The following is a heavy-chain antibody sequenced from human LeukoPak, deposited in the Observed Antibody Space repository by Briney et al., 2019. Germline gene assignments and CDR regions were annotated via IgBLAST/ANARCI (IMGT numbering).Heavy chain of an antibody. D-gene: IGHD6-13*01. CDR1: GGSISSYY. CDR2: IYTSGST. V-gene: IGHV4-4*07. CDR3: ARDKAAAGIDYYYYYMDV. J-gene: IGHJ6*03. Sequence: SETLSLTCTVSGGSISSYYWSWIRQPAGEGLEWIGRIYTSGSTNYNPSLKSRVTMSVDTSKNQFSLKLSSVTAADTAVYYCARDKAAAGIDYYYYYMDVWGKGTTVTISS.